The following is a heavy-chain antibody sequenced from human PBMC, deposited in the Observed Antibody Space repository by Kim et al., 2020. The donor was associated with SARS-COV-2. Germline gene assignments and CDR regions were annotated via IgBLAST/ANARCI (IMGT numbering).Heavy chain of an antibody. D-gene: IGHD3-10*01. Sequence: SETLSLTCTVSGGSISSRSYYWGWIRRPAVWGLGWVGSVSYCGSTNHNPSLKSRVTISVDTSKNQFSLKLSSVTAADTAVYYCARHYYYDSGTYVPFDYWGQGTLVTVSS. CDR3: ARHYYYDSGTYVPFDY. J-gene: IGHJ4*02. CDR2: VSYCGST. V-gene: IGHV4-39*01. CDR1: GGSISSRSYY.